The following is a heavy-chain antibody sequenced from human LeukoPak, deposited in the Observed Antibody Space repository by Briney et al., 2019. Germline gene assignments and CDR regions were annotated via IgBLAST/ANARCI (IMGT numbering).Heavy chain of an antibody. CDR3: ARRGYCSSSSCYAFDT. V-gene: IGHV5-51*01. D-gene: IGHD2-2*01. CDR2: IYPSDSDT. J-gene: IGHJ3*02. Sequence: GESLQISCKGSGYSFTSYWIGWVRQMPGKGLEWMGIIYPSDSDTRYSPSFQGQVTISADKSISTAYLQWSSLKASDTAMYYCARRGYCSSSSCYAFDTWGQGTMVTVSS. CDR1: GYSFTSYW.